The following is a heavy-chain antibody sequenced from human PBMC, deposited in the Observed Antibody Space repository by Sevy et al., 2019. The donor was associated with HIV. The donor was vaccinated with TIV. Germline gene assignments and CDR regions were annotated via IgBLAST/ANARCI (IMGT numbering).Heavy chain of an antibody. CDR3: VKEGRDDFNPYLDF. CDR2: ISRTGGNT. D-gene: IGHD3-10*01. V-gene: IGHV3-23*01. Sequence: GGSLRLSCAGSGFTFGSYMMNWVRQAPGRGLEWLSRISRTGGNTEYGDSAKGRFTISRGNSKNTVYLQMKDLRAEDTALYYCVKEGRDDFNPYLDFWGQGILVTVSS. CDR1: GFTFGSYM. J-gene: IGHJ4*02.